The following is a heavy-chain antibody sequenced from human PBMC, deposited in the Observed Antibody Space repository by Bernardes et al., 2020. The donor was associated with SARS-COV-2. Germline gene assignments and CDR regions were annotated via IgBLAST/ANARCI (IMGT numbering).Heavy chain of an antibody. CDR2: ISGSGGST. CDR3: AKDFGVYCSSTSCQGGYYYYYYGMDV. CDR1: GFTFSSYA. Sequence: GGSLRLSCAASGFTFSSYAMSWVRQAPGKGLEWVSGISGSGGSTYYADSVKGRFTISRDNSKNTLYLQMNSLRAEDTAVYYCAKDFGVYCSSTSCQGGYYYYYYGMDVWGQGTTVTVSS. D-gene: IGHD2-2*01. V-gene: IGHV3-23*01. J-gene: IGHJ6*02.